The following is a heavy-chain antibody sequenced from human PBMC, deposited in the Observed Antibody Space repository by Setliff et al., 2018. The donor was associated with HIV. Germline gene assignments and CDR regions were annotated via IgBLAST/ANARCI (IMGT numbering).Heavy chain of an antibody. CDR2: IYPGDSNT. J-gene: IGHJ5*02. D-gene: IGHD3-10*01. CDR1: GYSFISYW. CDR3: ASGSGIDWFDP. V-gene: IGHV5-51*01. Sequence: GESLKISCKGSGYSFISYWIGWVRQMPGKGLEWMGIIYPGDSNTKYSPSFQGQVTLSVDKSISTAYLQWGSLKASDSAMYYCASGSGIDWFDPWGQGTLVTVSS.